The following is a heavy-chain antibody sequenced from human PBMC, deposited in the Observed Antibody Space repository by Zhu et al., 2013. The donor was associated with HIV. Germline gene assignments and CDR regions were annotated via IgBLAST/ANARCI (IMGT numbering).Heavy chain of an antibody. CDR3: ASEDGQSGFDN. CDR1: GDTFRRHA. V-gene: IGHV1-69*06. J-gene: IGHJ4*02. Sequence: QLLLLQSGAEVKKPGSSVKVSCKASGDTFRRHAISWVRQAPGQGLEWMGGLIPIFVTPNYAQKFQGRVTITADKSTNTAYMELSSLRSEDTAVYFCASEDGQSGFDNWGQGTLLTVXS. CDR2: LIPIFVTP. D-gene: IGHD5-12*01.